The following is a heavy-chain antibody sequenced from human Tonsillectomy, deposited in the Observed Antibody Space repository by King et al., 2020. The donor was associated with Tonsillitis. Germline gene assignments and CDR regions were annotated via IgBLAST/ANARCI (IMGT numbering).Heavy chain of an antibody. CDR3: ARAITMVREYGMDV. CDR1: GFTFSSYW. V-gene: IGHV3-74*01. Sequence: VQLMESGGGLVQPGGSLRLSCAASGFTFSSYWMHWVRQAPGKGLVWVSRINSDGSSTSYADSVKGRFTISRDNAKNTLYLQMNSLRAEDTAVYYCARAITMVREYGMDVWGQGTTVTVSS. D-gene: IGHD3-10*01. J-gene: IGHJ6*02. CDR2: INSDGSST.